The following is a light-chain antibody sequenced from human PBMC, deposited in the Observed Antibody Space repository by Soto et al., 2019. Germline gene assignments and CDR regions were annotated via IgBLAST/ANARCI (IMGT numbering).Light chain of an antibody. CDR1: QSVYKNF. CDR3: QQHGSSPPT. V-gene: IGKV3-20*01. J-gene: IGKJ4*01. Sequence: EIVLTQSPGTLSLSPGERATLSCRASQSVYKNFLAWYQQKPGQAPRLLINGASNRATGIPDRFSGSGAGTDFSLTIYRLEPEDFAVYFCQQHGSSPPTFGGGTKVAIK. CDR2: GAS.